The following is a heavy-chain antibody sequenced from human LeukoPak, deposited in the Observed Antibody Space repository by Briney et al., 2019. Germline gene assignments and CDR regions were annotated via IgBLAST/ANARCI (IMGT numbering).Heavy chain of an antibody. CDR1: GGSISSSSHY. Sequence: SETLSLTCTVSGGSISSSSHYWGWIRQPPGKGLEWIGSIYYSGITYYNPSLKSRVTISVVTFKDQFSLKLSSVTAADTAVYYCALSSGSYTFDIWGQGTMVTVSS. CDR2: IYYSGIT. D-gene: IGHD3-10*01. CDR3: ALSSGSYTFDI. V-gene: IGHV4-39*07. J-gene: IGHJ3*02.